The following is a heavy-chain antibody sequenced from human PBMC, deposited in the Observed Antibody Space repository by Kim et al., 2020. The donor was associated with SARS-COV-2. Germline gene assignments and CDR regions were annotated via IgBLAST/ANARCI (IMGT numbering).Heavy chain of an antibody. Sequence: YAGSVKGRLTISRDNSKNTLYLQMSSRRAEDTAVYYCAKKKDSRSPCFDDWGQGVLVTVSS. V-gene: IGHV3-23*01. D-gene: IGHD6-6*01. J-gene: IGHJ4*02. CDR3: AKKKDSRSPCFDD.